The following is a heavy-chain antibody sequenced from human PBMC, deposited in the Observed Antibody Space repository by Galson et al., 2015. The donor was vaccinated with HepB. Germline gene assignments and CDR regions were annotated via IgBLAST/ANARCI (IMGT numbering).Heavy chain of an antibody. D-gene: IGHD6-19*01. J-gene: IGHJ3*02. V-gene: IGHV1-8*01. CDR2: MNPNSGNT. CDR1: GYTFTSYD. CDR3: ARGDRILKRIAVAGGYAFDI. Sequence: SVKVSCKASGYTFTSYDINWVRQATGQGLEWMGWMNPNSGNTGYAQKFQGRVNMTRNTSISTAYMELSSLRSEDTAVYYCARGDRILKRIAVAGGYAFDIWGQGTMVTVSS.